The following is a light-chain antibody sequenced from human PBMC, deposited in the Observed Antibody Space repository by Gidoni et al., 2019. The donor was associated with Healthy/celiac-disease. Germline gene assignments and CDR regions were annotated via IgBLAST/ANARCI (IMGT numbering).Light chain of an antibody. CDR2: AAS. Sequence: DIQMTQSPSSLSASVGDRVTITCRASQSISSLLNWYQQKPGKAPKLLIYAASSLQSGVPSRFSGSGSGTDFTLTISSLQPEDFATYYCQQSYSTPTFGGGTKVEIK. V-gene: IGKV1-39*01. CDR3: QQSYSTPT. J-gene: IGKJ4*01. CDR1: QSISSL.